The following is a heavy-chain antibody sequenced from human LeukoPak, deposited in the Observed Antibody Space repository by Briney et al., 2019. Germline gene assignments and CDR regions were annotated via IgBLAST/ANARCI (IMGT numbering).Heavy chain of an antibody. CDR2: IIPIFGTT. V-gene: IGHV1-69*06. CDR3: ARPRFPYYRLSGTDYYYMDV. D-gene: IGHD3-10*01. Sequence: PGASVKVSCKASGGSFSTYAISWVRQAPGQGLEWMGGIIPIFGTTNYAQKFQGRVKITADKSTTTVYMELSSLRSEDTAVYYCARPRFPYYRLSGTDYYYMDVWGKGTTVTVSS. J-gene: IGHJ6*03. CDR1: GGSFSTYA.